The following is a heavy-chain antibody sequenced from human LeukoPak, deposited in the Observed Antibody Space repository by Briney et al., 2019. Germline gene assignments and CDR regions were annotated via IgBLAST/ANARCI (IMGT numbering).Heavy chain of an antibody. J-gene: IGHJ4*02. CDR3: ARLRTYYDTLTGYYMGYYFDY. CDR2: IYTSGST. Sequence: SETLSLTCTVSGGSISSYYWSWIRQPPGKGLEWIGYIYTSGSTNYNPSLKSRVTISVDTSKNQFSLKLSSVTAADTAVYYCARLRTYYDTLTGYYMGYYFDYWGQGTLVTVSS. V-gene: IGHV4-4*09. D-gene: IGHD3-9*01. CDR1: GGSISSYY.